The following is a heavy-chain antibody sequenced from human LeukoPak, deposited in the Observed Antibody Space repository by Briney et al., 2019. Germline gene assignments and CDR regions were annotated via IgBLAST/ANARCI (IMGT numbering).Heavy chain of an antibody. V-gene: IGHV4-59*12. CDR2: IYSSGSA. J-gene: IGHJ6*02. Sequence: PSETLSLTCTVSGSSINNNFWTWIRQPPGKGLEWIGYIYSSGSANYNPSIKSRVIISGDTSKNQISLKLTSVTAADTAVYFCARGGGYSYGYFYYYYYGMDVWGQGTTVTVSS. CDR1: GSSINNNF. CDR3: ARGGGYSYGYFYYYYYGMDV. D-gene: IGHD5-18*01.